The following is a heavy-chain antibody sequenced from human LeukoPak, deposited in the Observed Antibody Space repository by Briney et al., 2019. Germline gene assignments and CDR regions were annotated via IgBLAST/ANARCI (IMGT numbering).Heavy chain of an antibody. V-gene: IGHV4-39*01. D-gene: IGHD3-22*01. CDR2: IYYSGST. CDR3: ARAYYYDSSGSHACDAFDI. CDR1: GGSISSSSYY. Sequence: SETLSLICTVSGGSISSSSYYWGWIRQPPGKGLEWIGSIYYSGSTYYNPSLKSRVTISVDTSKNQFSLKLSSVTAADTAVYYCARAYYYDSSGSHACDAFDIWGQGTMVTVSS. J-gene: IGHJ3*02.